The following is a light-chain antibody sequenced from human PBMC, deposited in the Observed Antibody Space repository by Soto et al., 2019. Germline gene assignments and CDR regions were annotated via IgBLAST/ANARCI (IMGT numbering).Light chain of an antibody. Sequence: DIQMNHAPSSLSASGGDRITITYQASPDIRNHLNWYQQKPGKAPQILIYDASNLEAGVPSRFGGSGSGTDFAFTISSLQHEDIPTYHWQQYLHILTFGGGNKGEIK. CDR3: QQYLHILT. V-gene: IGKV1-33*01. CDR1: PDIRNH. CDR2: DAS. J-gene: IGKJ4*01.